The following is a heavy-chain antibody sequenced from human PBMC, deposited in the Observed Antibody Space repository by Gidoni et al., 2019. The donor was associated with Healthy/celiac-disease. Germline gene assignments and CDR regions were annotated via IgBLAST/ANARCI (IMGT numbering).Heavy chain of an antibody. CDR2: IWYDGSNK. D-gene: IGHD1-26*01. CDR3: ARGAKWQHLDY. J-gene: IGHJ4*02. Sequence: QVQLVESGGGVVQPGRSLRLSCAASGFPFSSYGMHWVRQAPGKGLEWVAVIWYDGSNKYYADSVKGRFTISRDNSKNTLYLQMNSLRAEDTAVYYCARGAKWQHLDYWGQGTLVTVSS. V-gene: IGHV3-33*01. CDR1: GFPFSSYG.